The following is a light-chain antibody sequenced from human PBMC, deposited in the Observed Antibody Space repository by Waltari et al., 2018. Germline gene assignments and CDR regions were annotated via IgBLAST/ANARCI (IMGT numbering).Light chain of an antibody. J-gene: IGKJ4*01. CDR3: QQYDNLPLT. V-gene: IGKV1-33*01. CDR1: QDISNY. Sequence: DIQMTPSPYSLSSSVVDRVTITCQASQDISNYLNWYQQKPGKAPKLLIYDASNLETGVPSRFSGSGSGTDFTFTISSLQPEDIATYYCQQYDNLPLTFGGGTKVEIK. CDR2: DAS.